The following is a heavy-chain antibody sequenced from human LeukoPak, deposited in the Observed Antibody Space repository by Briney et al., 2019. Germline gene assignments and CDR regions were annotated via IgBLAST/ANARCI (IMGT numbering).Heavy chain of an antibody. CDR2: VSWDRAGI. V-gene: IGHV3-9*01. Sequence: GGSLRLSCAASGFTFDDYAMHWVRQAPGKGLEWVSGVSWDRAGIGYADSVKGRFTISRDNAKNSLYLQMNSLTAGDTAFYYCTKDRIGKNHGDYDSLDYWGQGTLVTVSS. J-gene: IGHJ4*02. CDR1: GFTFDDYA. CDR3: TKDRIGKNHGDYDSLDY. D-gene: IGHD4-17*01.